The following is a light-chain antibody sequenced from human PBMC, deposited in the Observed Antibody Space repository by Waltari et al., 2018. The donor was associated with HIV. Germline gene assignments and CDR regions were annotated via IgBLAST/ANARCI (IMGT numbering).Light chain of an antibody. CDR3: AAWDDSLSAPV. J-gene: IGLJ3*02. V-gene: IGLV1-47*01. CDR1: SSNIGSNY. Sequence: QSVLTQPPSASGTPGQRVTISCSGSSSNIGSNYVYWYQQLPGTTPKLLIYRNNQRPSGVPDRFSGSKFGTSTSLAISGLRSEDEADYYCAAWDDSLSAPVFGGGTKLTVL. CDR2: RNN.